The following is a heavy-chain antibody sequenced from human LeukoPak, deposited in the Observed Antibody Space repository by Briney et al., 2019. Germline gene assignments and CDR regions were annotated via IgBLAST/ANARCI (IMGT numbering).Heavy chain of an antibody. J-gene: IGHJ3*02. CDR1: GYTFTSYG. CDR2: ISAYNGNT. V-gene: IGHV1-18*01. Sequence: PPASVTVSCMASGYTFTSYGISWGRQAPGQGLEWMGWISAYNGNTNYAQKLQGRVTMTTDTSTSTAYMELSSLRSEDTAVYYCARDLWYYDSSGYTHAFDIWGQGTMVTVSS. CDR3: ARDLWYYDSSGYTHAFDI. D-gene: IGHD3-22*01.